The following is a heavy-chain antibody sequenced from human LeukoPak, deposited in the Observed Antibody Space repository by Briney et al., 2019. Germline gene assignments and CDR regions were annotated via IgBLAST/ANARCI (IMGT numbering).Heavy chain of an antibody. CDR1: GGSISSYY. CDR2: IYTSGST. D-gene: IGHD5-18*01. J-gene: IGHJ4*02. V-gene: IGHV4-4*07. Sequence: PSETLSLTCTVSGGSISSYYWSWIRQPAGKGLEWIGRIYTSGSTYYNPSLKSRVTISVDRSKNQFSLKLSSVTAADTAVYYCARARGYSYGYPFDYWGQGTLVTVSS. CDR3: ARARGYSYGYPFDY.